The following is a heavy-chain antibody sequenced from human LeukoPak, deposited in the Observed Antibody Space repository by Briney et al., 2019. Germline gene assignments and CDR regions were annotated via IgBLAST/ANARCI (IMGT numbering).Heavy chain of an antibody. CDR2: ISSDGRST. V-gene: IGHV3-74*01. J-gene: IGHJ5*02. Sequence: PGGSLRLSCAVSGFTSSSYWMNWVRQAPGKGLVWVSRISSDGRSTSYADSVKGRFTISRDNSKNTLYLQMNSLRAEDTAVYYCAKNYDFWSGYPSGHNNWFDPWGQGTLVTVSS. CDR3: AKNYDFWSGYPSGHNNWFDP. D-gene: IGHD3-3*01. CDR1: GFTSSSYW.